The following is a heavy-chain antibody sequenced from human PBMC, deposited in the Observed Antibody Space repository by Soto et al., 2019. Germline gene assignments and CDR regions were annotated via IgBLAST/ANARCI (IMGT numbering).Heavy chain of an antibody. J-gene: IGHJ4*02. CDR1: EFTFDDYA. CDR3: TKDMDAKWLQVEVFDY. D-gene: IGHD5-12*01. CDR2: ISWNSGSI. V-gene: IGHV3-9*01. Sequence: PGGSLRLSFAASEFTFDDYAMHWVRQAPGKGLEWVSGISWNSGSIGYADSVKGRFTISRDNAKNSLYLQMNSLRAEDTALYYSTKDMDAKWLQVEVFDYWGQGTLVTVSS.